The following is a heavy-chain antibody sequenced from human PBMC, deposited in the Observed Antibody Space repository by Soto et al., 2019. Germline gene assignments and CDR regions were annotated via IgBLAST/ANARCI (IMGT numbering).Heavy chain of an antibody. CDR2: IYYSGST. CDR3: ARGLAPPNYSSSWGTKENWFDP. V-gene: IGHV4-31*03. Sequence: SETLSLTCTVSGGSISSGGYYWSWIRQHPGKGLEWIGYIYYSGSTYYNPSLKSRVTISVDTSKNQFSLKLSSVTAADTAVYYCARGLAPPNYSSSWGTKENWFDPWGQGTLVTVSS. J-gene: IGHJ5*02. D-gene: IGHD6-13*01. CDR1: GGSISSGGYY.